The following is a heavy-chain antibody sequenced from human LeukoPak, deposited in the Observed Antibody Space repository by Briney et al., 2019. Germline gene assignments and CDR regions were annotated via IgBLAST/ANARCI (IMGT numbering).Heavy chain of an antibody. D-gene: IGHD4-17*01. CDR1: GGSISSGGYY. CDR2: IYYSGST. Sequence: PSETLSLTCTVSGGSISSGGYYWSWIRQRPGKGLEWIGYIYYSGSTYYNPSLKSRVTISVDTSKNQFSLKLSSVTAADTAVYYCARGSGYDYGPPRVFDPWGQGTLVTVSS. J-gene: IGHJ5*02. V-gene: IGHV4-31*03. CDR3: ARGSGYDYGPPRVFDP.